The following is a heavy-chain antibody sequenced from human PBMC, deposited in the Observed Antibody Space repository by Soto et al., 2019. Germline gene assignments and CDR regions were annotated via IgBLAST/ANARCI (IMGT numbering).Heavy chain of an antibody. CDR2: TYFTTKWSN. J-gene: IGHJ4*02. Sequence: SQTLSLTCAISGDSVSGNAATWNWIRQSPSIGLEWLGRTYFTTKWSNDYAVSVKSRITINPDTSNNQFSLQLDSVTPEDTAVYYCARDRLGHFDYWGQGTLVTVSS. V-gene: IGHV6-1*01. CDR3: ARDRLGHFDY. CDR1: GDSVSGNAAT. D-gene: IGHD7-27*01.